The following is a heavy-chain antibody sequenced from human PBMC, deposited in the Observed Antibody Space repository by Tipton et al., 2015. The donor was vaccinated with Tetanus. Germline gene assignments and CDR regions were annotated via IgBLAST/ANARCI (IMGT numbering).Heavy chain of an antibody. V-gene: IGHV4-4*07. CDR1: GDSISSNY. CDR2: IYINGRN. D-gene: IGHD5-24*01. CDR3: ARDRGFTTYNYFDP. Sequence: TLSLTCTVSGDSISSNYWGWIRQPAGKGPEWIGRIYINGRNNYNPSLKSRVTMSIDTSKNQFSLDLRSVTAADTAVYYCARDRGFTTYNYFDPWGQGTLVTVSS. J-gene: IGHJ5*02.